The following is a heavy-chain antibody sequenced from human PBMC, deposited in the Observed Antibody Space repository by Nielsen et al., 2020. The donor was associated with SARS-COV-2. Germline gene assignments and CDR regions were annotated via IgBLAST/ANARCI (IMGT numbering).Heavy chain of an antibody. CDR3: AKDDVVRGDAFDI. CDR1: GFTFNIYA. J-gene: IGHJ3*02. D-gene: IGHD3-10*01. Sequence: GGSLRLSCIASGFTFNIYAMAWVRRTPGRGLQWVSGISASGGSTYYTDSVKGRFAVSRDNSRNTLYLQMHSPRVEDTALYYCAKDDVVRGDAFDIWGQGTMVTVSS. CDR2: ISASGGST. V-gene: IGHV3-23*01.